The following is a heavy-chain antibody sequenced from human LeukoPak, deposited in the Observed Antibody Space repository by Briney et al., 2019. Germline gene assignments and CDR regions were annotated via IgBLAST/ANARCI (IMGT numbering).Heavy chain of an antibody. V-gene: IGHV1-3*01. Sequence: WASVKVSCKASGYTFTSYAMHWVRQAPGQRLEWMGWINAGNGNTKYSQKFLGRVTITRDTSASTAYMELSSLRSEDTAVYYCARAGSYYYGPGRFDPWGQGTLVTVSS. CDR3: ARAGSYYYGPGRFDP. CDR2: INAGNGNT. CDR1: GYTFTSYA. J-gene: IGHJ5*02. D-gene: IGHD3-10*01.